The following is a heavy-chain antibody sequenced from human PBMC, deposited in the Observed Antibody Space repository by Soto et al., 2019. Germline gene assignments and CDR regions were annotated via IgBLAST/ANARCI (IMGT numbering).Heavy chain of an antibody. CDR1: GFTVSNNY. CDR3: AKGRGSGWAWYFDN. Sequence: PGGSLRLSCAVSGFTVSNNYMSWVRQAPGKGLEGVSVIYSGGYTAYGDSVKGRFTISRDNSKNTLYLQMNSLRADDTAVYYCAKGRGSGWAWYFDNWGQGTLVTVSS. D-gene: IGHD6-19*01. CDR2: IYSGGYT. J-gene: IGHJ4*02. V-gene: IGHV3-53*01.